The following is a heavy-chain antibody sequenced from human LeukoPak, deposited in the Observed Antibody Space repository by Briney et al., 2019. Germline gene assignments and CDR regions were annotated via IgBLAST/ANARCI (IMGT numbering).Heavy chain of an antibody. D-gene: IGHD3-10*01. Sequence: GGSLRLSCAASGFTFSSYSMNWVRQAPGKGLEWVSSISSSSSYIYYADSVKGRFTISRDNAKNSLYLQMNSLRAEDTAVYYCARFPRHYYYYYMDVWGKGTTVTVSS. CDR1: GFTFSSYS. CDR2: ISSSSSYI. V-gene: IGHV3-21*01. CDR3: ARFPRHYYYYYMDV. J-gene: IGHJ6*03.